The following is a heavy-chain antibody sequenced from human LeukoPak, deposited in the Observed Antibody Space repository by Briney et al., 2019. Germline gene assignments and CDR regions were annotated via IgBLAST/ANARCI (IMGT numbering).Heavy chain of an antibody. J-gene: IGHJ3*02. Sequence: GGSLRLSCAASGFTFSSYSMNWVRQAPGKGLEWVSYISSSGTIIYYADSVKGRFTISRDNSKNTLYLQMNSLRAEDTAVYYCARGLFRGAFDIWGQGTMVTVSS. CDR2: ISSSGTII. CDR3: ARGLFRGAFDI. V-gene: IGHV3-48*01. CDR1: GFTFSSYS. D-gene: IGHD2-21*01.